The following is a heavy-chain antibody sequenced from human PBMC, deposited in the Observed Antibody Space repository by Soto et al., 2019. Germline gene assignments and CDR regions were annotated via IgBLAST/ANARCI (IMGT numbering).Heavy chain of an antibody. J-gene: IGHJ4*02. CDR1: GFTFSSYW. V-gene: IGHV3-7*03. Sequence: EVQLVESGGGLVQPGGSLRLSCAASGFTFSSYWMSWVRQAPGKGLEWVANIKQDGSEKYYVDSVKGRFTISRDNAKNSLYLQMNSLRAEDTAVYYCARDLPDSSGYRFDCWGQGTLVTVSS. D-gene: IGHD3-22*01. CDR2: IKQDGSEK. CDR3: ARDLPDSSGYRFDC.